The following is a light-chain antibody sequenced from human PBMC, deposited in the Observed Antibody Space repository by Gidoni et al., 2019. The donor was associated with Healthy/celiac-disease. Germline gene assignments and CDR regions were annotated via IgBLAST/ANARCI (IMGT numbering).Light chain of an antibody. CDR3: QQYNSYSLYT. CDR2: KAS. Sequence: DIQMTQSTSTLSASVGDRVTITCRASQSISSWLAWYQQKPGKAPKLLIYKASSFESGVPSRFSGSGSGTEFTLTISSLQPDDFATYYCQQYNSYSLYTFGQGTKLEIK. V-gene: IGKV1-5*03. CDR1: QSISSW. J-gene: IGKJ2*01.